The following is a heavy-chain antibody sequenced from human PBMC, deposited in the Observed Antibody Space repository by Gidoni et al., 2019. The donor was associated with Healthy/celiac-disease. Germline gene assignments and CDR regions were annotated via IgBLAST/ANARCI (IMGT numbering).Heavy chain of an antibody. V-gene: IGHV4-31*03. CDR3: ARVGYGYVDY. D-gene: IGHD5-18*01. CDR1: GASISSGGYY. CDR2: IYYSGST. Sequence: QVQLQESGPGLVKPSQTLSPTGTVPGASISSGGYYWSWVRQHPGKGLEWIGYIYYSGSTYYNPALKRRVTISVDTSKNQFALKLSSVTAADTAVYYCARVGYGYVDYWGQGTLVTVSS. J-gene: IGHJ4*02.